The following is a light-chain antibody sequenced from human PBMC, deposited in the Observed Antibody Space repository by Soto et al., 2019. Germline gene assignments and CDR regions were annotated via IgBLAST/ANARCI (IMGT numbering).Light chain of an antibody. V-gene: IGKV3-20*01. CDR2: GAS. CDR1: QSVSSSY. CDR3: QQYGNSPQT. J-gene: IGKJ1*01. Sequence: PGGKVTLSCMSSQSVSSSYLTWYQQKPGQAPRLLIYGASTRATGIPARFSGSGSGTDFTLTISRLEPEDFAVYYCQQYGNSPQTFGQGTKVDIK.